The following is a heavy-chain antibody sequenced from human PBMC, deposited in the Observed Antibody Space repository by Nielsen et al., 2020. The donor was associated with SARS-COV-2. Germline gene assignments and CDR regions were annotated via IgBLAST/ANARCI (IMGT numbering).Heavy chain of an antibody. CDR1: GFSLKTGS. Sequence: GESLKISCAASGFSLKTGSINWVRQAPGKGLEWVSVIYSGGSTYYADSVKGRFTISRHNSKNTLYLQMNSLRAEDTAVYYCARDWSSGSGSSYYYYGMDVWGQGTTVTVSS. J-gene: IGHJ6*02. D-gene: IGHD3-10*01. V-gene: IGHV3-53*04. CDR3: ARDWSSGSGSSYYYYGMDV. CDR2: IYSGGST.